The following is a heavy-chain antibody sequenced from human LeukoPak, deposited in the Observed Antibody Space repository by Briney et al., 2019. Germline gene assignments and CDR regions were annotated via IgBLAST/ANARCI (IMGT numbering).Heavy chain of an antibody. J-gene: IGHJ4*02. CDR1: ALTFSSHC. D-gene: IGHD2-15*01. CDR2: IWDAASDK. V-gene: IGHV3-30*02. CDR3: AKDAANLLYYFDH. Sequence: AWSLTLSYAAYALTFSSHCIHCSLQAPGKGVEWVAIIWDAASDKYSADSVRRRFTTSRDNSRDTLFLQMNSPRPEATPVYSCAKDAANLLYYFDHWGQAGLVTVSS.